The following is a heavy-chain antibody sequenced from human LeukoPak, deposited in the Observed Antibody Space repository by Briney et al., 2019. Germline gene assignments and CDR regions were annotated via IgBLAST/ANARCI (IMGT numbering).Heavy chain of an antibody. CDR3: ATGTGYSSLRFDP. D-gene: IGHD6-13*01. CDR2: MNHNSGST. CDR1: GYTFTSYD. V-gene: IGHV1-8*01. Sequence: ASVKVSCKASGYTFTSYDINWVRQATGQGLEWMGWMNHNSGSTGYAQKFQGRVTMTRDTSISTAYMELSSLRSEDTAVYYCATGTGYSSLRFDPWGQGTLVTVSS. J-gene: IGHJ5*02.